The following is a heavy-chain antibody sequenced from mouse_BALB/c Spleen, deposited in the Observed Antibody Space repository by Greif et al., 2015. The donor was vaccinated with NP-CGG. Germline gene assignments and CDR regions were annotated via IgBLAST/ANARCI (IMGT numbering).Heavy chain of an antibody. CDR3: TRQPYYFDY. V-gene: IGHV6-6*02. J-gene: IGHJ2*01. CDR1: GFTFSNYW. D-gene: IGHD6-1*01. Sequence: EVKLMESGGGLVQPGGSMKLSCVASGFTFSNYWMNWVRQSPEKGLEWVAEIRLKSNNYATHYAESVKGRFTISRDDSKSSVYLQMNNLRAEDTGIYYCTRQPYYFDYWGQGTTLTVSS. CDR2: IRLKSNNYAT.